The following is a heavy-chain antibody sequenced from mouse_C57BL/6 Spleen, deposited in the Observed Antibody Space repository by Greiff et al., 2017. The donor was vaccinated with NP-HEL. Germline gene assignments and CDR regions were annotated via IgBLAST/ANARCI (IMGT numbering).Heavy chain of an antibody. CDR1: GYTFTSYW. CDR3: AREGYDIFAY. CDR2: IDPSDSET. J-gene: IGHJ3*01. Sequence: QVQLQQSGAELVRPGSSVKLSCKASGYTFTSYWMHWVKQRPIQGLEWIGNIDPSDSETHYNQKFKDKATLTVDKSSITAYMQLSSLTSEDSAVYYCAREGYDIFAYWGQGTLVTVSA. V-gene: IGHV1-52*01. D-gene: IGHD2-14*01.